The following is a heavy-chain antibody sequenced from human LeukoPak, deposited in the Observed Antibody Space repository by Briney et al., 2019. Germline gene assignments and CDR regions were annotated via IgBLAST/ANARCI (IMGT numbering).Heavy chain of an antibody. CDR3: ATTDGRDGYIGCFGY. J-gene: IGHJ4*02. D-gene: IGHD5-24*01. CDR2: IDHSGTA. V-gene: IGHV4-38-2*01. Sequence: SETLSLTCAVSGYSISSGYFWGWIRRPPGRGLEWFGSIDHSGTAYYNPSLKSRVTISVDTSKNQFSLRLSSVTAADTAVYYCATTDGRDGYIGCFGYWGQGTLVTVSS. CDR1: GYSISSGYF.